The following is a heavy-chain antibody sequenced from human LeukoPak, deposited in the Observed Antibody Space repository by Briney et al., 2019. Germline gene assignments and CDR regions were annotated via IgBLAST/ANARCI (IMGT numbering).Heavy chain of an antibody. J-gene: IGHJ1*01. V-gene: IGHV4-39*01. CDR2: IYYSGST. CDR1: GGSISSSSAY. Sequence: SETLSLTCTVSGGSISSSSAYWGWFRQSSGKGLEWIGSIYYSGSTYYNPSLKSRVTISVDTSKNQFSLRLASVTAADTAVYFCAGQPENTRGFYWGQGTLVTVSS. D-gene: IGHD2-2*01. CDR3: AGQPENTRGFY.